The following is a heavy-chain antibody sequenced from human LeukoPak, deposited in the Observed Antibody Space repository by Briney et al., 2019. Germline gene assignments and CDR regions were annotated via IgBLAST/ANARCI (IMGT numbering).Heavy chain of an antibody. Sequence: SETLSLTCTVSGGSISSYYWNWIRKPAGKGLEWIGRIYSSGTTYYNPSLKSRITMSVDTSKNQFSLNLTSVTAADTALYYCARWGDENWFDPWGQGTLVTVSS. D-gene: IGHD3-16*01. V-gene: IGHV4-4*07. CDR2: IYSSGTT. CDR1: GGSISSYY. J-gene: IGHJ5*02. CDR3: ARWGDENWFDP.